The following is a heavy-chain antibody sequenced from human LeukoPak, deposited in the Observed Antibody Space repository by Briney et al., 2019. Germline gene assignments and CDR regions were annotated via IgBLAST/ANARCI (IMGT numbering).Heavy chain of an antibody. D-gene: IGHD1-26*01. V-gene: IGHV3-53*01. CDR3: ARSLGARGDY. CDR2: IYTGGST. CDR1: GFTVSRDY. Sequence: GGSLRLSCAASGFTVSRDYMSWVRQAPGRGLEWVSVIYTGGSTYYADSVTGRFTISRDNSENTLYLQMNNLGAEDTAVYYCARSLGARGDYWGQGTLVTVSS. J-gene: IGHJ4*02.